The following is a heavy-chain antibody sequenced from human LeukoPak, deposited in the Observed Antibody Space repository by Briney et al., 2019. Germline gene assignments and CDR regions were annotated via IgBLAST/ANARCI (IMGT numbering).Heavy chain of an antibody. D-gene: IGHD3-3*02. V-gene: IGHV1-2*02. Sequence: ASVKVSCKASGYTFTGYYMHWVRQAPGQGLEWMGWINPNSGGTNYAQKFQGRVTMTRDTSISTAYMELSRLRSDDTAVYYCARVEHFDSPQNWFDPWGQGTLVTVSS. J-gene: IGHJ5*02. CDR3: ARVEHFDSPQNWFDP. CDR2: INPNSGGT. CDR1: GYTFTGYY.